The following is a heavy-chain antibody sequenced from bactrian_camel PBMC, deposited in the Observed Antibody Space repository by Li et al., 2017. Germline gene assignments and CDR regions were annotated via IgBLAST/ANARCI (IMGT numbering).Heavy chain of an antibody. Sequence: LVESGGGLVQPGGSLRLSCAASRFTFSSYDMSWVRQAPGKGLEWVSFINGGGGSTYYPDSVKGRFTASRDNAKNTVSLQMHSLKTDDTAVYFCAAAYQITVRDRCVYRGLGTQVTVS. V-gene: IGHV3S40*01. D-gene: IGHD5*01. CDR2: INGGGGST. CDR3: AAAYQITVRDRCVY. CDR1: RFTFSSYD. J-gene: IGHJ4*01.